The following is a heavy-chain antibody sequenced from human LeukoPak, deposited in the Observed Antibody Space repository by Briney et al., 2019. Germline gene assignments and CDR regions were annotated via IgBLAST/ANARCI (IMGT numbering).Heavy chain of an antibody. D-gene: IGHD3-16*01. CDR3: ASSSWGNYEGY. J-gene: IGHJ4*02. V-gene: IGHV3-48*02. Sequence: GGSLRLSCAASGFTFSTYSLNWVRQAPGKGPEWLSYIGSSSSPIYYADSVKGRFTISRDNAKNSLYLQMNGLRDDDTAVYYCASSSWGNYEGYWGQGTLVTVSS. CDR1: GFTFSTYS. CDR2: IGSSSSPI.